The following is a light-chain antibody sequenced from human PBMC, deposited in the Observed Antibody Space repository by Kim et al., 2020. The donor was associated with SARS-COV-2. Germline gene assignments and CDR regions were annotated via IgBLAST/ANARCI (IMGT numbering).Light chain of an antibody. CDR2: RIN. CDR1: RNNVGNQG. CDR3: SAWDSSLSAWV. Sequence: RQTATLPGPGNRNNVGNQGAAWLQQHKGHPPKLLSYRINNRPSGISERLSASRSGNTASLTITGLQPEDEADYYCSAWDSSLSAWVFGGGTQLTVL. J-gene: IGLJ2*01. V-gene: IGLV10-54*01.